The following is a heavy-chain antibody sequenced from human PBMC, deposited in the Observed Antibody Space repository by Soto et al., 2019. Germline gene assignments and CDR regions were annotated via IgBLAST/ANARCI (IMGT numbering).Heavy chain of an antibody. Sequence: GGSLRLSCAACGFTFSSYWMSWVRQAPGKGLEWVANIKQDGSEKYYVGSVKGRFTISRDNAKNPLYLQMNSLRAEDTAVYYWAREGGGYYGSGSYSYYYGMDVWGQGTTVTVSS. CDR1: GFTFSSYW. D-gene: IGHD3-10*01. CDR2: IKQDGSEK. J-gene: IGHJ6*02. CDR3: AREGGGYYGSGSYSYYYGMDV. V-gene: IGHV3-7*01.